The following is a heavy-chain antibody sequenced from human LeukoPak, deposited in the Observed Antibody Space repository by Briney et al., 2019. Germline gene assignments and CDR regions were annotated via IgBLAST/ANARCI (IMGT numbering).Heavy chain of an antibody. V-gene: IGHV4-4*07. CDR1: GASISNYY. J-gene: IGHJ4*02. CDR2: MYTSGST. Sequence: SETLSLTCTVSGASISNYYWSWIRQPAGKGLEWIGRMYTSGSTNYNPSLESRVTMSLDTSKNQVSLKLNSVTAADTAVYYCARHISSGGTYAHFDYWGQGTLVTVSS. CDR3: ARHISSGGTYAHFDY. D-gene: IGHD1-26*01.